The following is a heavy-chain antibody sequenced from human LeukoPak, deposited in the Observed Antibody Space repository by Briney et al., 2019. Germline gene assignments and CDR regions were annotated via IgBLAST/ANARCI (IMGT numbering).Heavy chain of an antibody. CDR1: GYSFTSYW. V-gene: IGHV5-51*01. Sequence: RGESLKLSCKGSGYSFTSYWIGWVRQMPGKGLEWMGIIYPGDSDTRYSPSFQGQVTISADKSISTAYLQWSSLKASDTAMYYCARSYDSSGYYTDAFDIWGQGTMVTVSS. CDR3: ARSYDSSGYYTDAFDI. CDR2: IYPGDSDT. D-gene: IGHD3-22*01. J-gene: IGHJ3*02.